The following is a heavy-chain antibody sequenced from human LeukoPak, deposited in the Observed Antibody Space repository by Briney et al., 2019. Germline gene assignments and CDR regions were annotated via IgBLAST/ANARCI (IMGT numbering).Heavy chain of an antibody. D-gene: IGHD3-22*01. CDR2: ISGSGGST. V-gene: IGHV3-23*01. Sequence: PGGSLRLSCAASGFTFSSYAMSWVRQAPGRGLEWVSAISGSGGSTYYADSVKGRFTISRDNSKNTLYLQMNSLRAEDTAVYYCAKAGYYDGSGDDAFDIWGQGTMVTVSS. CDR1: GFTFSSYA. J-gene: IGHJ3*02. CDR3: AKAGYYDGSGDDAFDI.